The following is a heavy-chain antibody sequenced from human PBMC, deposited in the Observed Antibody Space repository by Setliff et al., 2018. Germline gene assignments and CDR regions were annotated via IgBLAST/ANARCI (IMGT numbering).Heavy chain of an antibody. V-gene: IGHV5-51*01. D-gene: IGHD6-19*01. CDR3: ARRPGYSSGPFDY. CDR2: IYPGDSDT. Sequence: GESLKISCKASGYTFRNYWIGWVRQMPGKGLEWMGIIYPGDSDTRYSPSFQGQVTISADKSISTAYLQWSSLKASDTAMYYCARRPGYSSGPFDYWGQGTLVTVSS. J-gene: IGHJ4*02. CDR1: GYTFRNYW.